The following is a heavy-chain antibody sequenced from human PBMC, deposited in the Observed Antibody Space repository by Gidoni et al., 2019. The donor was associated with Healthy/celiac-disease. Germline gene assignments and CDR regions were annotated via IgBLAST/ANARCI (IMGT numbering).Heavy chain of an antibody. D-gene: IGHD1-26*01. Sequence: QVQLVQSGAEVTKPGSSVKVSCKASGGTFSSYAISWVRQAPGQGLEWMGRIIPILGIANYAQKFQGRVTITADKSTSTAYMELSSLRSEDTAVYYCARDDGTSGSYSAWGQGTLVTVSS. CDR3: ARDDGTSGSYSA. V-gene: IGHV1-69*09. CDR1: GGTFSSYA. CDR2: IIPILGIA. J-gene: IGHJ5*02.